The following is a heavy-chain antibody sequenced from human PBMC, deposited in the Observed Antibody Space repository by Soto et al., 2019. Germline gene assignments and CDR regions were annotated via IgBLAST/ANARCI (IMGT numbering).Heavy chain of an antibody. CDR1: GGSISSSSYY. CDR2: IYYSGRT. V-gene: IGHV4-39*01. J-gene: IGHJ4*02. CDR3: ASSRYSCGWYEFDC. Sequence: QLQLQESGPGLVKPSGTLSLPCTVSGGSISSSSYYWGWIRQPPGKGLEWIGSIYYSGRTYYNPSGKRWVTISVDTSKNLSSRKLNSLTAADTAGNFCASSRYSCGWYEFDCWRQETLVTFSS. D-gene: IGHD6-19*01.